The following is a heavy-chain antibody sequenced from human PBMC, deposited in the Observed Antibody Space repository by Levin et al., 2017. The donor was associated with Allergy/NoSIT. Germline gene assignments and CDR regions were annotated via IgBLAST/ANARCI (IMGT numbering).Heavy chain of an antibody. CDR1: GYDFNTYW. V-gene: IGHV5-51*01. Sequence: GESLKISCKTSGYDFNTYWIGWVRQKSGKGLEWMGIIWPGDSDSKYSVSFQGQVTISVDKSLSTSYLEWSSLKSSDTAVYYCARPWRRSCGGTSCYVLDSWGQGTLVTVSP. D-gene: IGHD2-2*01. CDR3: ARPWRRSCGGTSCYVLDS. J-gene: IGHJ4*02. CDR2: IWPGDSDS.